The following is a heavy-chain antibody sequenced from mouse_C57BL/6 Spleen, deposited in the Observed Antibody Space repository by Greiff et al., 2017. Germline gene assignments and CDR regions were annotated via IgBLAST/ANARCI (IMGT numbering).Heavy chain of an antibody. CDR2: IDPSDSET. Sequence: QVQLQQPGAELVRPGSSVKLSCKASGYTFTGYWMHWVKQRPIHGLEWIGNIDPSDSETHYNQKFKDKATLTVDKSSSTAYMQLSSLTSEDSAVYYCARGEVSTMITYFDYWGQGTTLTVSS. J-gene: IGHJ2*01. CDR3: ARGEVSTMITYFDY. V-gene: IGHV1-52*01. CDR1: GYTFTGYW. D-gene: IGHD2-4*01.